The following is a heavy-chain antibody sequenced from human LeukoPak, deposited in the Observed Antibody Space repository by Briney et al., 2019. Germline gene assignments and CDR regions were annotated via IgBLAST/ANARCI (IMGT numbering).Heavy chain of an antibody. Sequence: SETLSLTCTVSGGSISSYYWSWIRQPPGKGLEWIGYIYYSGSTNYNPSLKSRVTISVDTSKNQFSLKLSSVTAADTAVYYCARDLHDYGDYVDAFDIWGQGTMVTVSS. CDR3: ARDLHDYGDYVDAFDI. D-gene: IGHD4-17*01. CDR2: IYYSGST. J-gene: IGHJ3*02. V-gene: IGHV4-59*01. CDR1: GGSISSYY.